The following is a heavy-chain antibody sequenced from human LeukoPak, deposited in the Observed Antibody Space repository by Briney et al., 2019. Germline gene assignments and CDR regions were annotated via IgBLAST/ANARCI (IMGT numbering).Heavy chain of an antibody. J-gene: IGHJ4*02. CDR1: GVSFSGYY. D-gene: IGHD3-22*01. V-gene: IGHV4-34*01. CDR3: ARVGYYYDSSGYYYVCDY. Sequence: SETLSLTCAVYGVSFSGYYWSWIRQPPGKGLEWIGEINHSGSTNYNPSLKSRVTISVDTSKNQFSLKLSSVTAADTAVYCCARVGYYYDSSGYYYVCDYWGQGTLVTVSS. CDR2: INHSGST.